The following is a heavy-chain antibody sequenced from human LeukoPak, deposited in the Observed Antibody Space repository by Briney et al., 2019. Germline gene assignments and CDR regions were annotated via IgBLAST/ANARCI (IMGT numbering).Heavy chain of an antibody. CDR1: GGTFSSYA. CDR3: ARVDSGTSLNDAFDI. V-gene: IGHV1-69*13. D-gene: IGHD1-1*01. CDR2: IIPIFGTA. J-gene: IGHJ3*02. Sequence: SVKVSCKASGGTFSSYAISWVRQAPGQGLEWMGGIIPIFGTANYAQKFQGRVTITADESTSTAYMELSSLRSEDTAVYYCARVDSGTSLNDAFDIWGQGTMVTVSS.